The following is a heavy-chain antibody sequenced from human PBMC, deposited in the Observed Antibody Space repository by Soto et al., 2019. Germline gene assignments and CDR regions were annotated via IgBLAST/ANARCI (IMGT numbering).Heavy chain of an antibody. CDR1: GGSFSGYY. D-gene: IGHD3-10*01. V-gene: IGHV4-34*01. J-gene: IGHJ3*02. CDR2: INHSGST. CDR3: ARGFGGPGAFDI. Sequence: SETLSLTCAVYGGSFSGYYWSWIRQPPGRGLEWIGEINHSGSTNYNPSLKSRVTISVDTSKNQFSLKLSSVTAADTAVYYCARGFGGPGAFDIWGQGTMVTVSS.